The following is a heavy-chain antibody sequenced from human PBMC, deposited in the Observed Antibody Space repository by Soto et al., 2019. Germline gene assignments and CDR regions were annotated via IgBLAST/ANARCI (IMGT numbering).Heavy chain of an antibody. D-gene: IGHD4-17*01. CDR3: ARRHYCDYDYYYYGMDV. CDR1: GGSVSSGSYY. Sequence: SETLSLTCTVSGGSVSSGSYYWSWIRQPPGKGLEWIGYIYYSGSTNYNPSLKSRVTISVDTSKNQFSLKLSSVTAADTAVYYCARRHYCDYDYYYYGMDVWGQGTTVTVSS. CDR2: IYYSGST. V-gene: IGHV4-61*01. J-gene: IGHJ6*02.